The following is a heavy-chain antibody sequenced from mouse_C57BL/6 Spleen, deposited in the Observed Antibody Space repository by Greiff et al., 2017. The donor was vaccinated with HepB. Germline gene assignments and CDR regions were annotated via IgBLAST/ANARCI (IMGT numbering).Heavy chain of an antibody. D-gene: IGHD1-1*01. J-gene: IGHJ2*01. V-gene: IGHV5-17*01. Sequence: VNVVESGGGLVKPGGSLKLSCAASGFTFSDYGMHWVRQAPEKGLEWVAYISSGSSTIYYADTVKGRFTISRDNAKNTLFLQMTRLRSEDTAMYYCARGDYGPFDYWGQGTTLTVSS. CDR1: GFTFSDYG. CDR3: ARGDYGPFDY. CDR2: ISSGSSTI.